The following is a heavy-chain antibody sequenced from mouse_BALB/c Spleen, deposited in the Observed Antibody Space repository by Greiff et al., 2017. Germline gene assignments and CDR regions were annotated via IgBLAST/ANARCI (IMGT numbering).Heavy chain of an antibody. V-gene: IGHV1-31*01. CDR3: ARFGSFDY. J-gene: IGHJ2*01. D-gene: IGHD2-2*01. Sequence: EVQLQESGPELVKPGASVKISCKASGYSFTGYYMHWVKQSHVKSLEWIGRINPYNGATSYNQNFKDKASLTVDKSSSTAYMELHSLTSEDSAVYYCARFGSFDYWGQGTTLTVSS. CDR1: GYSFTGYY. CDR2: INPYNGAT.